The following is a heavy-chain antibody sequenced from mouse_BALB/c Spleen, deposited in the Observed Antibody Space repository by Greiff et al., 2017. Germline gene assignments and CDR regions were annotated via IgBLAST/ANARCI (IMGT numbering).Heavy chain of an antibody. CDR3: ARYDGSSYGFAY. V-gene: IGHV3-8*02. D-gene: IGHD1-1*01. J-gene: IGHJ3*01. CDR2: ISYSGST. Sequence: DVKLQESGPSLVKPSQTLSLTCSVTGDSITSGYWNWIRKFPGNKLEYMGYISYSGSTYYNPSLKSRISITRDTSKNQYYLQLNSVTTEDTATYYCARYDGSSYGFAYWGQGTLVTVSA. CDR1: GDSITSGY.